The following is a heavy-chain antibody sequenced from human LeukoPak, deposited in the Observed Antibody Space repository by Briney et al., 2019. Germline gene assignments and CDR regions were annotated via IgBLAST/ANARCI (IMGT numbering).Heavy chain of an antibody. CDR2: ISGSGGST. J-gene: IGHJ4*02. CDR1: GFTFSSYA. V-gene: IGHV3-23*01. Sequence: GGSLRLSCAASGFTFSSYAMSWVRQAPGKGLEWVSAISGSGGSTYYADSVKGRFTISRDNSKNTLYLQMNSLRAEDTAVYYCARSLYYYDSSGYPGDYWGQGTLVTVSS. CDR3: ARSLYYYDSSGYPGDY. D-gene: IGHD3-22*01.